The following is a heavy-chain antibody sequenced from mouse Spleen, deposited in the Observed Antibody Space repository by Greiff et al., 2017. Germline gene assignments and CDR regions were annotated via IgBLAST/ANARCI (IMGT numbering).Heavy chain of an antibody. D-gene: IGHD1-1*01. J-gene: IGHJ2*01. CDR1: GYTFTSYG. CDR3: ARAYYYGTLWYFDY. CDR2: IYPRSGNT. V-gene: IGHV1-81*01. Sequence: VNVVESGAELARPGASVKLSCKASGYTFTSYGISWVKQRTGQGLEWIGEIYPRSGNTYYNEKFKGKATLTADKSSSTAYMELRSLTSEDSAVYFCARAYYYGTLWYFDYWGQGTTLTVSS.